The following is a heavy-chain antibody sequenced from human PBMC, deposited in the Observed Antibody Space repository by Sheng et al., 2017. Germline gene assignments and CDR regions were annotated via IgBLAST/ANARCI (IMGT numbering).Heavy chain of an antibody. CDR2: IYYSGST. Sequence: QLQLQESGPGLVKPSETLSLTCTVSGGSISSSSYYWGWIRQPPGKGLEWIGSIYYSGSTYYNPSLKSRVTISVDTSKNQFSLKLSSVTAADTAVYYCARITTSLSYYYYGMDVWGQGTTVTVSS. J-gene: IGHJ6*02. CDR1: GGSISSSSYY. D-gene: IGHD2-2*01. V-gene: IGHV4-39*07. CDR3: ARITTSLSYYYYGMDV.